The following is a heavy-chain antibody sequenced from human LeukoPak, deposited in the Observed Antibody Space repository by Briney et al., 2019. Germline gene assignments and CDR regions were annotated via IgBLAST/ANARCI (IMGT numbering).Heavy chain of an antibody. CDR2: IYPGDSDT. CDR1: GYSFTSYW. J-gene: IGHJ6*02. Sequence: GESLKISCKGSGYSFTSYWIGWVRQMPGKGLEWMGIIYPGDSDTRYSPSFQGQVTISADKSISTAYLQWSSLKASDTAMYYCARLRPGITMTRDYYYGMDVWGQGTTVTVSS. D-gene: IGHD3-22*01. V-gene: IGHV5-51*01. CDR3: ARLRPGITMTRDYYYGMDV.